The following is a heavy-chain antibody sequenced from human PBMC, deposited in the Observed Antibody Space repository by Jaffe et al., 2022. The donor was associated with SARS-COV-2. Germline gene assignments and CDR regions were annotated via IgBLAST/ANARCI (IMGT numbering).Heavy chain of an antibody. Sequence: QVQLVESGGGVVQPGRSLRLSCAASGFTFSSYAMHWVRQAPGKGLEWVAVISYDGSNKYYADSVKGRFTISRDNSKNTLYLQMNSLRAEDTAVYYCARGHYGDYDQGGMDVWGQGTTVTVSS. J-gene: IGHJ6*02. D-gene: IGHD4-17*01. CDR3: ARGHYGDYDQGGMDV. CDR2: ISYDGSNK. V-gene: IGHV3-30-3*01. CDR1: GFTFSSYA.